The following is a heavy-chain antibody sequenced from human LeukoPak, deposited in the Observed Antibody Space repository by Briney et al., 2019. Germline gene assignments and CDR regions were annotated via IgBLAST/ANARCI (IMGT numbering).Heavy chain of an antibody. CDR1: GFTFSSFC. CDR3: ARGWSSEMAAGDY. D-gene: IGHD5-24*01. Sequence: GRSLRLSCAASGFTFSSFCIHWVRQAPGKGLEWVAVIWYDGSNIFYADSVKGRFTISRDNSKNTLYLQMNSLRVEDTAVYYCARGWSSEMAAGDYWGQGTLVTVSS. J-gene: IGHJ4*02. CDR2: IWYDGSNI. V-gene: IGHV3-33*01.